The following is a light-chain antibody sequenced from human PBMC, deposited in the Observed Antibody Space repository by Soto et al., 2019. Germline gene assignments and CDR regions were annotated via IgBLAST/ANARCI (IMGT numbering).Light chain of an antibody. CDR1: QTISSW. J-gene: IGKJ1*01. V-gene: IGKV1-5*03. CDR2: KVS. Sequence: DIQMTQSPSTLSASIGDSVTITCRASQTISSWLAWYQQKPGKAPKLLIYKVSTLERGVPSRFSGSGSGTEFTLTISSLQPDDFATYYCQQYSGVWTFGQGTKVEMK. CDR3: QQYSGVWT.